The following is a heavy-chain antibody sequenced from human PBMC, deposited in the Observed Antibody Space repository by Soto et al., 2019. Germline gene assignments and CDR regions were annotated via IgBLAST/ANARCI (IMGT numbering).Heavy chain of an antibody. Sequence: PSETLSLTCSVSGGSIATYYWTWFRQAPGRGLECIGNIYYSGTTNINPALESRVSLSIDRAKRQFSLTLSSVTAADTAVYYCARTAGTFDNVWRGHGSDIWGPGTKVTVSS. J-gene: IGHJ3*02. CDR2: IYYSGTT. CDR1: GGSIATYY. CDR3: ARTAGTFDNVWRGHGSDI. D-gene: IGHD3-16*01. V-gene: IGHV4-59*13.